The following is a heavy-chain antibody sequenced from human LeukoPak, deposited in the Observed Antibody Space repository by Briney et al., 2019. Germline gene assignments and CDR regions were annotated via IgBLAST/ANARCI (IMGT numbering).Heavy chain of an antibody. D-gene: IGHD6-19*01. V-gene: IGHV3-64*01. J-gene: IGHJ4*02. CDR1: GFTFSSYA. CDR2: ISSNGGST. CDR3: ARTKYSIAVAGPFDY. Sequence: GSLRLSCAASGFTFSSYAMHWVRQAPGKGLEYVSAISSNGGSTYYANSVKGRFTISRDNSKNTLYLQMGSLRAEDMAVYYCARTKYSIAVAGPFDYWGQGTLVTVSS.